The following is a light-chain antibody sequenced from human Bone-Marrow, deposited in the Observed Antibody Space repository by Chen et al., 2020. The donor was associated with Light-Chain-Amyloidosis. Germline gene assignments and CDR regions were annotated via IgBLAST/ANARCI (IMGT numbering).Light chain of an antibody. CDR3: SSYTITNTLV. CDR1: SSDVGSDYH. CDR2: GVS. J-gene: IGLJ1*01. V-gene: IGLV2-14*01. Sequence: SALTQPASVSGTPGQSITISCTGTSSDVGSDYHVSWYQQHPDKTPKLMIYGVSNQPSRVADRFSGYMSDNTASLTISGLQTEDEADYFCSSYTITNTLVFGSGTRVTVL.